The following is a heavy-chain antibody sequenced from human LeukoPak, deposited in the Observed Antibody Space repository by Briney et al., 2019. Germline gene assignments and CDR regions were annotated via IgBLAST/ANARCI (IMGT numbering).Heavy chain of an antibody. CDR1: GGTFSSYA. CDR3: AKGGELRDAFDI. J-gene: IGHJ3*02. CDR2: IIPIFGTA. Sequence: SVKVSCKASGGTFSSYAISWVRQAPGQGLEWRGGIIPIFGTANYAQKFQGRVTITADESTSTAYMELSSLRSEDTAVYYCAKGGELRDAFDIWGQGTMVTVSS. D-gene: IGHD1-26*01. V-gene: IGHV1-69*13.